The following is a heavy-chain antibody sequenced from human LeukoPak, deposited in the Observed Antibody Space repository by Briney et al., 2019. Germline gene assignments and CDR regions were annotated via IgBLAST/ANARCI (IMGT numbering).Heavy chain of an antibody. Sequence: SETLSLTCAVYGGSFSGYYWSWICQPPGKGLEWIGEINHSGSTNYNPSLKSRVTISVDTSKNQFSLKLSSVTAADTAVYYCARVLSGSYGYWGQGTLVTVSS. CDR2: INHSGST. V-gene: IGHV4-34*01. CDR1: GGSFSGYY. CDR3: ARVLSGSYGY. D-gene: IGHD3-10*01. J-gene: IGHJ4*02.